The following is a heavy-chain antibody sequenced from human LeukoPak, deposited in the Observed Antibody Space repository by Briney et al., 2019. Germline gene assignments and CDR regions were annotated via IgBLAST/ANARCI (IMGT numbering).Heavy chain of an antibody. J-gene: IGHJ4*02. D-gene: IGHD2-2*01. CDR1: GYTFTGHY. Sequence: ASVKVSCKASGYTFTGHYMHWVRQAPGQGLEWMGWINPNSGVTNYAQKFQRRVTMTRDTSISTAYMDLSRLRSDDTAVYYCARDSYADYWGQGTPVTVSS. V-gene: IGHV1-2*02. CDR2: INPNSGVT. CDR3: ARDSYADY.